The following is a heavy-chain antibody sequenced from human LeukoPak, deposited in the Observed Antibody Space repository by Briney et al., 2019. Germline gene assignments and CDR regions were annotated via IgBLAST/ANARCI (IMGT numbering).Heavy chain of an antibody. CDR1: GFTFSSYS. CDR2: INTDGSEK. D-gene: IGHD5-12*01. V-gene: IGHV3-7*04. Sequence: PGGSLRLSCAASGFTFSSYSMSWVRQAPGKGLEWVANINTDGSEKYYVDSVKGRFTISRDNAKNSLYLQMNSLRAEDTAVYYCARGYSGYGYWGQGTLVTVSP. J-gene: IGHJ4*02. CDR3: ARGYSGYGY.